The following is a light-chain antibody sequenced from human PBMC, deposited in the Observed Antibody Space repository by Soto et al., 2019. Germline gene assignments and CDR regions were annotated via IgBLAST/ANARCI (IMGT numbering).Light chain of an antibody. V-gene: IGKV3-20*01. CDR1: QSVSSSY. J-gene: IGKJ1*01. CDR3: QQYGSSPPWT. CDR2: GAS. Sequence: IMLTQSPGTLYLSPGERDTLSCRASQSVSSSYLAWYQQKPGQAPRLLIYGASSRATGIPDRFSGSGSGTDFTLTISRLEPEDFAVYYCQQYGSSPPWTFGQGTKVDIK.